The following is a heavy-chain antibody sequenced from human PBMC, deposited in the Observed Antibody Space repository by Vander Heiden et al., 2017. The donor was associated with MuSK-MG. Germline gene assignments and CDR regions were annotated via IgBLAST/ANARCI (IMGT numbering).Heavy chain of an antibody. CDR3: ASPPVPYGDYGHFDY. CDR2: MSYDGSNK. V-gene: IGHV3-30*04. CDR1: GFTFSSYA. Sequence: QVQLVESGGGVVQPGRSLRLSCAASGFTFSSYAMNWVRQAPGKGLEWVAVMSYDGSNKYYADSGKGRFTISRDNSKNTLYMQMNSLRAEDTAVYYCASPPVPYGDYGHFDYWGQGTLVTVSS. D-gene: IGHD4-17*01. J-gene: IGHJ4*02.